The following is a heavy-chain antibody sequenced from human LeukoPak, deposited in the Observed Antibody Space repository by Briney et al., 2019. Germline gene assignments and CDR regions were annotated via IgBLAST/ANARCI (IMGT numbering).Heavy chain of an antibody. J-gene: IGHJ4*02. CDR3: AKDSRYCSGGSCYSGDFDY. D-gene: IGHD2-15*01. CDR1: GFTFSSYG. V-gene: IGHV3-30*18. CDR2: ISSDGSNK. Sequence: GGSLRLSCAASGFTFSSYGMHWVRQAPGKGLEWVAVISSDGSNKYYADSVKGRFTISRDNSKNTLYLQMNSLRAEDTAVYYCAKDSRYCSGGSCYSGDFDYWGQGTLVTVSS.